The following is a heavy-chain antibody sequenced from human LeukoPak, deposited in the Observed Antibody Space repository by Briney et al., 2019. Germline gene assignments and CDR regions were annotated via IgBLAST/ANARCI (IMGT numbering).Heavy chain of an antibody. Sequence: GRSLRLSCAASGFTFDDYAMHWVRQAPGKGLEWVSGISWNSGSIGYADSVKGRFTISRDNAKNSLYLQMNSLRAEDTAVYYCATHSGYDLPDYWGQGTLVTVSS. V-gene: IGHV3-9*01. CDR1: GFTFDDYA. CDR2: ISWNSGSI. CDR3: ATHSGYDLPDY. J-gene: IGHJ4*02. D-gene: IGHD5-12*01.